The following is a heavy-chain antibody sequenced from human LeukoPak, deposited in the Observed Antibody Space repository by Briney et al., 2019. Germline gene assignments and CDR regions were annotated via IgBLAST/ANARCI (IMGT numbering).Heavy chain of an antibody. Sequence: PGGSLRLSCAASGFTFSNYVMTWVRQAPGKGLEWVSVINNGGDTTYYADSVKGRFTISRDNSKNTLYLQMNSLRAEDTAVYYCARFSGDSFDYWGQGTLVTVSS. CDR3: ARFSGDSFDY. CDR2: INNGGDTT. V-gene: IGHV3-23*01. D-gene: IGHD3-3*01. CDR1: GFTFSNYV. J-gene: IGHJ4*02.